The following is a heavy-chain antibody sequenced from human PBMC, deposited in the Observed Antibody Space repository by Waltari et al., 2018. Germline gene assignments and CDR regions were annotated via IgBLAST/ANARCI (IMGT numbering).Heavy chain of an antibody. Sequence: QVQLQESGPGLVKPSETLSLTRTVSGGSISSYYWSWIRQPPGKGLEWIGYIYYSGSTNYNPSLKSRVTISVDTSKNQFSLKLSSVTAADTAVYYCARRVGTVVFDPWGQGTLVTVSS. CDR3: ARRVGTVVFDP. D-gene: IGHD1-26*01. J-gene: IGHJ5*02. V-gene: IGHV4-59*08. CDR1: GGSISSYY. CDR2: IYYSGST.